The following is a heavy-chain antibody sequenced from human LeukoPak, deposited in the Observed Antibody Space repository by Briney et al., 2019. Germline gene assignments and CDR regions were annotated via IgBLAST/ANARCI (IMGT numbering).Heavy chain of an antibody. V-gene: IGHV3-21*01. J-gene: IGHJ5*02. CDR2: ISSSSSYI. CDR3: ASCSSTSCYSTMFDP. D-gene: IGHD2-2*01. CDR1: GFTFSTSS. Sequence: GGSLRLSCAASGFTFSTSSLNWVRQAPGKGLEWVSSISSSSSYIYYADSVKGRFTISRDNAKNSLYLQMNSLRAEDTAVYYCASCSSTSCYSTMFDPWGQGTLVTVSS.